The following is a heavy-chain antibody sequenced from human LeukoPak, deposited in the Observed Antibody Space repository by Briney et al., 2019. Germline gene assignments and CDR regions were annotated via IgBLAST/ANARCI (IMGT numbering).Heavy chain of an antibody. CDR1: GFTFSSYA. J-gene: IGHJ4*02. V-gene: IGHV3-23*01. CDR3: AKSSRGSSSGLLYYFDY. CDR2: ISGSGGST. Sequence: GGSLRLSCAASGFTFSSYAMSWVRQAPGKGLEWVSAISGSGGSTYYADSVKGRFTISRDNSKNSLYLQMNSLRAEDTALYYCAKSSRGSSSGLLYYFDYWGQGTLVTVSS. D-gene: IGHD3-10*01.